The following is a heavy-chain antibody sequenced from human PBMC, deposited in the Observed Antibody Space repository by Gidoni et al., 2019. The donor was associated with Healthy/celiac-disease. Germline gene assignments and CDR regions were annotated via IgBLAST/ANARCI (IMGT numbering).Heavy chain of an antibody. D-gene: IGHD3-16*02. CDR2: IYYSWRT. J-gene: IGHJ4*02. CDR3: ASFQRGSYRYDYFDY. Sequence: QLPESASVLVKPSQTLSLTCTVSGGSISSRAYYWSWIRQQPWTGLVWIGYIYYSWRTYYNPYLRSRFTISEETSKNQCSLKLSGVTAADTAVYYCASFQRGSYRYDYFDYWGQGTLVTVSS. CDR1: GGSISSRAYY. V-gene: IGHV4-31*03.